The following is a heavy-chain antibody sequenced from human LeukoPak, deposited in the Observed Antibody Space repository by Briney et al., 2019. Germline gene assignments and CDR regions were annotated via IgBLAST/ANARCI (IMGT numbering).Heavy chain of an antibody. Sequence: GGSLRLSCTASGFTFGDYAMSWVRQAPGKGLEWVGFIRSKAYGGTTEYAASVKGRFTIPRDDSKSIAYLQMNSLKTEDTAVYYCTRGVVIITGYYYGMDVWGQGTTVTVSS. CDR1: GFTFGDYA. V-gene: IGHV3-49*04. CDR3: TRGVVIITGYYYGMDV. J-gene: IGHJ6*02. D-gene: IGHD3-10*01. CDR2: IRSKAYGGTT.